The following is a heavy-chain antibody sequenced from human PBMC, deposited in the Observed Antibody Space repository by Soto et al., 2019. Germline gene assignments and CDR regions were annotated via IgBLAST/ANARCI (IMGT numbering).Heavy chain of an antibody. J-gene: IGHJ4*02. V-gene: IGHV4-61*01. CDR1: GGSVSSGSYC. Sequence: PSETLSLTCTVSGGSVSSGSYCWSWIRQPPGKGLEWIGYIYYSGSTKYNPSLKSRVTISVDTSKNEFSLRLSSVTAADTAVYFCARSVAVTGAHIDYWGQGTQVTV. CDR3: ARSVAVTGAHIDY. D-gene: IGHD2-8*02. CDR2: IYYSGST.